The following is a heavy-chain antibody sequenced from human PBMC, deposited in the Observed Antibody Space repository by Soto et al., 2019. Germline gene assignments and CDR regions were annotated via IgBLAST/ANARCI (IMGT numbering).Heavy chain of an antibody. D-gene: IGHD3-22*01. CDR3: AKSVYYYDSSGYYL. Sequence: GGSLRLSCAASGFTFSSYAMSWVRQAPGKGLEWVSAISGSGGSTYYADSVKGRFTISRDNSKNTLYLQMNSLRAEDTAVYYCAKSVYYYDSSGYYLWGQGTLVTVPQ. CDR1: GFTFSSYA. J-gene: IGHJ5*02. V-gene: IGHV3-23*01. CDR2: ISGSGGST.